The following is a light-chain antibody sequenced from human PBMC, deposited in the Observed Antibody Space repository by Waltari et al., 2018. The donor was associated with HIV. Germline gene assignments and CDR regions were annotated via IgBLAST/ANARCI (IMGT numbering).Light chain of an antibody. V-gene: IGLV6-57*02. Sequence: FIPTQPHSVSESPGRPAPTSCTASSGHIARNYVRWYRQRPGGAPTTVIYEDTTRPSGVPDRCSGSITSSTNSASLTTAGLGTEEEADYYCHSYDGSNWVFGGGTKLTVL. CDR3: HSYDGSNWV. CDR2: EDT. CDR1: SGHIARNY. J-gene: IGLJ3*02.